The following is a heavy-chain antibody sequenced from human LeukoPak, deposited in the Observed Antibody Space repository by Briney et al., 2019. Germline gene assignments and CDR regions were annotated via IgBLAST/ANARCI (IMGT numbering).Heavy chain of an antibody. D-gene: IGHD3-22*01. CDR1: GFTFSRYW. CDR3: ARDKGDYDTSGSLFVF. V-gene: IGHV3-7*03. Sequence: GGSLRLSCAVSGFTFSRYWMSWVRQAPRKGLEWVANIKQDGSEKYYVDSVKGRFTISRDNAKNSLYLQMNSLRAEDTAVYYCARDKGDYDTSGSLFVFGGQGTLVTVSS. J-gene: IGHJ4*02. CDR2: IKQDGSEK.